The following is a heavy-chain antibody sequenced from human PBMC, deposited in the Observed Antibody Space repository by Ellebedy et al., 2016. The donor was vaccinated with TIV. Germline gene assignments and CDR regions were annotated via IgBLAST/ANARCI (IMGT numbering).Heavy chain of an antibody. CDR2: ITGSGDRI. V-gene: IGHV3-23*01. CDR1: GFTFSSHA. CDR3: AKGDGRGSFSELHY. D-gene: IGHD3-10*02. Sequence: GESLKISCSASGFTFSSHAMSWVRQAPGKGLEWVSGITGSGDRIHYADSVKGRFTISRDNSKNTLYVQMNNLRAEDTAVYYCAKGDGRGSFSELHYWGQGTLVTVSS. J-gene: IGHJ4*02.